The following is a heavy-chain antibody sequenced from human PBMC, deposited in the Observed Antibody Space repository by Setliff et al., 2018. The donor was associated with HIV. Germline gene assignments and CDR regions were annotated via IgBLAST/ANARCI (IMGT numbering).Heavy chain of an antibody. J-gene: IGHJ4*02. CDR3: ARVRGRGYYTLLYYFDD. D-gene: IGHD3-3*01. CDR2: ITSAGTI. V-gene: IGHV3-11*01. Sequence: GGSWGLSVPASEFTFSDYSMGWVRQAPGKGLEWVSYITSAGTIYYADSVKGRFTISRDNAKNSLYLQMNSLGAEDTAVYYCARVRGRGYYTLLYYFDDWGQGTLVTVSS. CDR1: EFTFSDYS.